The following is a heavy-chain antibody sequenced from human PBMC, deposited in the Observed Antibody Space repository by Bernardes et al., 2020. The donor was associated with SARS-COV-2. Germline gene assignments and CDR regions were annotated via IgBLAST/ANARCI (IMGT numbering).Heavy chain of an antibody. D-gene: IGHD1-26*01. CDR1: SGSFSGYY. J-gene: IGHJ4*02. Sequence: EPLSLTCAVYSGSFSGYYWSWIRQPPGKGLEWIGEINHSESTNYNPSLKSRVTISVDTSKNQFSLKLSSVTAVDTAVYYCARVLGCDSGAHPLDYWGQGTLVTVSS. CDR3: ARVLGCDSGAHPLDY. V-gene: IGHV4-34*01. CDR2: INHSEST.